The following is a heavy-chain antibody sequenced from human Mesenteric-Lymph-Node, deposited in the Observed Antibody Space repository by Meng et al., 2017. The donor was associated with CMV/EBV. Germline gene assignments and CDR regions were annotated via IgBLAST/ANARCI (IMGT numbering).Heavy chain of an antibody. D-gene: IGHD2-21*01. J-gene: IGHJ4*02. V-gene: IGHV3-48*04. CDR3: ARDNYGGSVRTFDY. CDR1: GFSFSIYS. CDR2: ISSSSSSM. Sequence: SGAASGFSFSIYSMNWVRQAPGKGLEWVSYISSSSSSMFYADSVKGRFTISRDNAKNSLYLQMNSLRAEDTGVYYCARDNYGGSVRTFDYWGLGTLVTVSS.